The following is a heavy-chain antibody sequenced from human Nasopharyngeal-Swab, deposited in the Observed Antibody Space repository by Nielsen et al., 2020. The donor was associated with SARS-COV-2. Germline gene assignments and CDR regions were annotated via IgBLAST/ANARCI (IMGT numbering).Heavy chain of an antibody. CDR1: GFTFSSYS. Sequence: GESLKISCAASGFTFSSYSMNWVRQAPGKGLEWVSYISSSGSTIYYADSVKGRFTISRDNAKNSLYLQMNSLRAEDTAVYYCARDHYYYGMDVWGQGTTVTVSS. CDR2: ISSSGSTI. CDR3: ARDHYYYGMDV. V-gene: IGHV3-48*04. J-gene: IGHJ6*02.